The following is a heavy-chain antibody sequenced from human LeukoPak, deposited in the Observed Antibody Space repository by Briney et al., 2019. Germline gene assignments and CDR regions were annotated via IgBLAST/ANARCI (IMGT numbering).Heavy chain of an antibody. D-gene: IGHD6-19*01. CDR2: IYYSGST. CDR1: GGSISSSSYY. Sequence: SETLSLTCTVSGGSISSSSYYWGWIRQPPGKGLEWIGSIYYSGSTYYNPPLKSRVTISVDTSKNQFSLKLSSVTAADTAVYYCARRNSGWYLFDYWGQGTLVTVSS. J-gene: IGHJ4*02. V-gene: IGHV4-39*01. CDR3: ARRNSGWYLFDY.